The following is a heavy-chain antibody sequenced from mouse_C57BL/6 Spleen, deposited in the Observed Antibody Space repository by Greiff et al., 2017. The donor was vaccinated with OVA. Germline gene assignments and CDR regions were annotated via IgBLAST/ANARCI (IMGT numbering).Heavy chain of an antibody. Sequence: QVQLQQSGPELVKPGASVKISCKASGYAFSSSWMNWVKQRPGKGLEWIGRIYPGDGDTNYNGKFKGKATLTADKSSSTAYMQLSSLTSEDSAVYFCARGGRPLAMDYWGQGTSVTVSS. V-gene: IGHV1-82*01. J-gene: IGHJ4*01. D-gene: IGHD3-3*01. CDR3: ARGGRPLAMDY. CDR1: GYAFSSSW. CDR2: IYPGDGDT.